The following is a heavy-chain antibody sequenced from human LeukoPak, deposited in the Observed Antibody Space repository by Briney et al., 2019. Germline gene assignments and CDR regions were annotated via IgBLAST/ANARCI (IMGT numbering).Heavy chain of an antibody. CDR1: GGSFSGYY. CDR2: INHSGST. CDR3: ARHMVVPAAMKGIDY. Sequence: SETLSLTSAVYGGSFSGYYWSWIRQPPGKGLEWIGEINHSGSTNYNPSLKSRVTISVDTSKNQFSLKLSSVTAADTAVYYCARHMVVPAAMKGIDYWGQGTLVTVSS. V-gene: IGHV4-34*01. J-gene: IGHJ4*02. D-gene: IGHD2-2*01.